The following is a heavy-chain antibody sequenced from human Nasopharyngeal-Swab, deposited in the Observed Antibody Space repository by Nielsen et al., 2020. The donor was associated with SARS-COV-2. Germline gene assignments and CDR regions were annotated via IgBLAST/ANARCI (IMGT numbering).Heavy chain of an antibody. V-gene: IGHV3-49*03. Sequence: GGSLRLSCTASGFTFGDYAMSWFRQAPGKGLEWVGFIRSKAYGGTTEYAASVKGRFTISRDDSKSIAYLQMNSLKTEDTAVYYCTPQQQLRRWWFDPWGQGTLVTVSS. CDR1: GFTFGDYA. CDR3: TPQQQLRRWWFDP. D-gene: IGHD6-13*01. CDR2: IRSKAYGGTT. J-gene: IGHJ5*02.